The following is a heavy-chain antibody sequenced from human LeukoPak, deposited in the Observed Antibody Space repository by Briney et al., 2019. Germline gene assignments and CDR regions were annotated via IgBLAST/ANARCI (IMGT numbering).Heavy chain of an antibody. J-gene: IGHJ4*02. CDR3: ASVASSGWYAFDY. CDR2: INPNSGGT. Sequence: ASVKVSCKASGYTFTGYYMHWVRQAPGQGLEWMGWINPNSGGTNYAQKFQGWVTMTRDTSISTAYMELSRLRSDDTAVYYCASVASSGWYAFDYWGQGTLVTVSS. V-gene: IGHV1-2*04. CDR1: GYTFTGYY. D-gene: IGHD6-19*01.